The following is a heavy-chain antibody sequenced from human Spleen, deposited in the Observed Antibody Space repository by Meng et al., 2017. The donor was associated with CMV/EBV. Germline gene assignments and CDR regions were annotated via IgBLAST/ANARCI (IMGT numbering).Heavy chain of an antibody. CDR2: ISVYTDNT. CDR1: GYTFTSYG. D-gene: IGHD2-2*01. V-gene: IGHV1-18*01. CDR3: VAIEVPAAIYGMDV. J-gene: IGHJ6*02. Sequence: ASVKVSCKASGYTFTSYGISWVRQAPGQGLEWMGWISVYTDNTSSAQKYQGRLTMTTDTSTSTAYMEVRSLRSDDTAVYYCVAIEVPAAIYGMDVWGQGTTVTISS.